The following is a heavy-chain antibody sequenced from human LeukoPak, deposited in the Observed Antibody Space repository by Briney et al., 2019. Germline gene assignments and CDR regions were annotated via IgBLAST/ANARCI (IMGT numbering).Heavy chain of an antibody. CDR2: ISGSGGST. D-gene: IGHD5-18*01. V-gene: IGHV3-23*01. Sequence: PGGSLRLSCAASGFTFSSYAMSWVRQAPGKGLEWVSAISGSGGSTYYADSVKGRFTISRDNSKNTLYLQMNSLRAKDTAVYYCASGYSYGYYFDYWGQGTLVTVSS. CDR3: ASGYSYGYYFDY. J-gene: IGHJ4*02. CDR1: GFTFSSYA.